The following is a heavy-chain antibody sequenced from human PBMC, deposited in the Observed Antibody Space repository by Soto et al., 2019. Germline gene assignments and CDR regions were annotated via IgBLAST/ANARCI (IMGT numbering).Heavy chain of an antibody. CDR1: GYTFTGYY. CDR3: ARDVYSSSSPIDY. J-gene: IGHJ4*02. Sequence: QVQLVQSGAEVKKPGASVKVSCKASGYTFTGYYMHWVRQAPGQGLEWMGWINPNSGGTNDAQKFQGRLTLARDKSLSTAYMELSRRRADDTAVYYCARDVYSSSSPIDYWGQGTLVTVSS. CDR2: INPNSGGT. D-gene: IGHD6-6*01. V-gene: IGHV1-2*02.